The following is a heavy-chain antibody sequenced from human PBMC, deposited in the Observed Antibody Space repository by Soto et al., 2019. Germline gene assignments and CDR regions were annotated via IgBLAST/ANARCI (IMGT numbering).Heavy chain of an antibody. D-gene: IGHD6-13*01. V-gene: IGHV4-39*01. J-gene: IGHJ4*02. CDR1: GGSISSSSYY. CDR3: ASWIAAAGGTYFDY. Sequence: SETLSLTCTVSGGSISSSSYYWGWIRQPPGKGLEWIGSIYYSGSTYYNPSLKSRVTISVDTSKNQFSLKLSSVTAADTAVYYCASWIAAAGGTYFDYWGQGTLVTVSS. CDR2: IYYSGST.